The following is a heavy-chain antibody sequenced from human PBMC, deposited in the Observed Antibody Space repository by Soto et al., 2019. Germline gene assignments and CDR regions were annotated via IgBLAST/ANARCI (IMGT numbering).Heavy chain of an antibody. D-gene: IGHD2-2*01. V-gene: IGHV3-21*06. CDR1: GFTFSDYI. CDR3: ASPREYCRSTICYVAFDI. Sequence: EIQLVESGGGLVKPGGSLRLSCAASGFTFSDYIMNWVRQAPGKGLEWLSSISSSSSYIFYADSVKGRFTISRDNAKNSLFLHMNSLRADDTAVYYCASPREYCRSTICYVAFDIWGQGTKVTVSP. CDR2: ISSSSSYI. J-gene: IGHJ3*02.